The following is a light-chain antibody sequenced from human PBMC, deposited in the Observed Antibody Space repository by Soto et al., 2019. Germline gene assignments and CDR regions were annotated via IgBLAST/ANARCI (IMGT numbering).Light chain of an antibody. CDR1: QDLTGY. Sequence: DIQMTQSPSSLAASVGDRVTITCQASQDLTGYLNWYQQKPGKAPKLLIYDTTTLEAGVPSRFRGSGSGTDFTFTISRLQPEDIATYYCQQYENLPTFGQGTRLEIK. J-gene: IGKJ5*01. CDR3: QQYENLPT. V-gene: IGKV1-33*01. CDR2: DTT.